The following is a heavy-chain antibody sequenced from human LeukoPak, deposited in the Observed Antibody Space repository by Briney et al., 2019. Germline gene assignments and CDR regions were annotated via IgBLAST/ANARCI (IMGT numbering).Heavy chain of an antibody. D-gene: IGHD3-10*01. Sequence: GESLKISCKGSGYSFTSYWIGWVRQMPGKGLEWMGIIYPGDSDTRYSPSFQGQVTISADKSISTAYLQWSSLKASDTAMYYCARLEHLIVRGVIITNWFDPWGQGTLVTVSS. V-gene: IGHV5-51*01. CDR3: ARLEHLIVRGVIITNWFDP. J-gene: IGHJ5*02. CDR2: IYPGDSDT. CDR1: GYSFTSYW.